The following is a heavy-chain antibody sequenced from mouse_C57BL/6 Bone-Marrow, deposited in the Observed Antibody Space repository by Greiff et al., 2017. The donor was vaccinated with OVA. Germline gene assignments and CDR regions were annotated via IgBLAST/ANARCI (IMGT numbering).Heavy chain of an antibody. J-gene: IGHJ2*01. CDR3: AREGKNGYLGGY. CDR1: GYTFTSYW. CDR2: INPCNGGT. Sequence: VQLQQPGTELVKPGASVKLSCKASGYTFTSYWMHWVKQRPGQGLEWIGNINPCNGGTNYNEPFKSKATLTVDKASSTAYMQISSVTSEDSAVYYCAREGKNGYLGGYWGQGTTLTVSS. D-gene: IGHD2-3*01. V-gene: IGHV1-53*01.